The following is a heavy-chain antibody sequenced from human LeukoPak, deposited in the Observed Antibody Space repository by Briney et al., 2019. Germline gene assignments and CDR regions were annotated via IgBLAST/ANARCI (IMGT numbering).Heavy chain of an antibody. J-gene: IGHJ3*02. V-gene: IGHV4-39*07. CDR2: IYYSGST. CDR3: ARVRDYDFWSGPSPDAFDI. Sequence: PSETLSLTCTVSGGSISSSSYYWGWIRQPPGKGLEWIGSIYYSGSTYYNPSLKSRVTISVDTSKNQFSLKLSSVTAADTAVYYCARVRDYDFWSGPSPDAFDIWGQGTMVTVSS. CDR1: GGSISSSSYY. D-gene: IGHD3-3*01.